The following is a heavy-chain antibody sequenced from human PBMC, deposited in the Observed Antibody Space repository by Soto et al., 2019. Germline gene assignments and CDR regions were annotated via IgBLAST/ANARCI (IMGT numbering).Heavy chain of an antibody. V-gene: IGHV3-21*06. CDR3: ARESEDLTSNFDY. J-gene: IGHJ4*02. Sequence: GGSLRLSCAASGFAFTRYSMNWVRQAPGKGLEWVSSISSTTNYIYYGDSMKGRFTISRDNAKNSLYLEMNSLRAEDTAVYYCARESEDLTSNFDYWGQGTLVTVYS. CDR2: ISSTTNYI. CDR1: GFAFTRYS.